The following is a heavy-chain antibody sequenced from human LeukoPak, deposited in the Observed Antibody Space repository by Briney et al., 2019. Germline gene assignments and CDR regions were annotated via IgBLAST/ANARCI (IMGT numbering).Heavy chain of an antibody. V-gene: IGHV4-39*01. CDR3: ARQPQYYDILTGGYYHNGMDV. J-gene: IGHJ6*02. D-gene: IGHD3-9*01. Sequence: SETLSLTCTVSGGSISSSSYHWGWIRQPPGKGLEWIGSIYYSGSTYYNPSLKSRVTISVDTPKNQFSLKLSSVTAADTAVYYCARQPQYYDILTGGYYHNGMDVWGQGTTVTVSS. CDR2: IYYSGST. CDR1: GGSISSSSYH.